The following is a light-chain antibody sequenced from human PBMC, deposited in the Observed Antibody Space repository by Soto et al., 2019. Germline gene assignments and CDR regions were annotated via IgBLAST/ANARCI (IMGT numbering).Light chain of an antibody. CDR3: QQYYGTPLG. V-gene: IGKV4-1*01. J-gene: IGKJ4*01. Sequence: DIVMTQSPDSLAVSLGERATINCKSSQSVLYSSNNKNFLTWYQQKPGQPPKLLIYWASTRESGVPDRFSGSGSGTDFTLTISSLQAEDVAVYYCQQYYGTPLGLGGGTKVEIK. CDR1: QSVLYSSNNKNF. CDR2: WAS.